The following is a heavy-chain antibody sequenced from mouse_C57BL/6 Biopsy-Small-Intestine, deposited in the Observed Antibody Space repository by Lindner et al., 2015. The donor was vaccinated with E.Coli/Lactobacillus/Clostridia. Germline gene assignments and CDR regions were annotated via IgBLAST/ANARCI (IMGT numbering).Heavy chain of an antibody. J-gene: IGHJ2*01. Sequence: VQLQESGPGLAKPSQTLSLTCSVTGYSITSDYWNWIRKFPGNKLEYLGYISYSGNTYYNPSLKSQISISRDTSKNQYYLQLNSVITEDTATYYCARSAHTYFSYDVYFDYWGQGTTLTVSS. CDR2: ISYSGNT. V-gene: IGHV3-8*01. CDR1: GYSITSDY. D-gene: IGHD2-12*01. CDR3: ARSAHTYFSYDVYFDY.